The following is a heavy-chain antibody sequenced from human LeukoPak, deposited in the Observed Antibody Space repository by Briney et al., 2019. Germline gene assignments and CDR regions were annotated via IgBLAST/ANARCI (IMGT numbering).Heavy chain of an antibody. CDR1: GFTFSSYA. Sequence: GGSLRLSCAASGFTFSSYAMSWVRQAPGKGLEWVAFIQYDGSNKYYADSVKGRFTISRDNSKNTLYLQMNSLRAEDTAVYYCAKDEGVAVAGAVDYWGQGTLVTVSS. CDR2: IQYDGSNK. J-gene: IGHJ4*02. CDR3: AKDEGVAVAGAVDY. D-gene: IGHD6-19*01. V-gene: IGHV3-30*02.